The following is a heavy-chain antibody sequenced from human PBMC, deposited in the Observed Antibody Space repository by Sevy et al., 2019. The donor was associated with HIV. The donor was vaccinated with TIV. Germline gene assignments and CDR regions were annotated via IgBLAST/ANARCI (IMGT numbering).Heavy chain of an antibody. CDR3: ARDSDGRGHHYLDYFDY. D-gene: IGHD3-22*01. CDR2: ISTSIDYK. V-gene: IGHV1-18*01. CDR1: GYTFTNYA. Sequence: ASVKVSCKESGYTFTNYAIGWVRQAPGQGLEWMGWISTSIDYKKLARNLQGRVTMTTDTSATTAYMELRGLRSDDTAVYYCARDSDGRGHHYLDYFDYWGQGTLVTVSS. J-gene: IGHJ4*02.